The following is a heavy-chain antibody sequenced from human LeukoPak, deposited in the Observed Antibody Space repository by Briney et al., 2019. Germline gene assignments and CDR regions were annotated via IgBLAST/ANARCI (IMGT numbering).Heavy chain of an antibody. Sequence: GGSLRLSCAASGFRFDDYAMHWVRQAPGKDLEWVSGVSWNSGMIGYADSVKGRFTISRDNAKNSLYLQMNSLRAEDTALYYCAKGYCSGASCQEEYWGQGTLVTVSS. CDR3: AKGYCSGASCQEEY. CDR2: VSWNSGMI. D-gene: IGHD2-15*01. CDR1: GFRFDDYA. V-gene: IGHV3-9*01. J-gene: IGHJ4*02.